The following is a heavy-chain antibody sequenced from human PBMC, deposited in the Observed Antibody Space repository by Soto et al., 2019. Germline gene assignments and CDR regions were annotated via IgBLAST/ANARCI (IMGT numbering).Heavy chain of an antibody. CDR2: ISGSGGST. CDR3: GKDWSPSIAAAEFVWFDP. D-gene: IGHD6-13*01. CDR1: GFTFSSYA. V-gene: IGHV3-23*01. Sequence: EVQLLESGGGLVQPGGSLRLSCAASGFTFSSYAMSWVRQARGKVREWVSAISGSGGSTDYADSVKGRFTISRDNYKNRLYLQMHSLRDEDTVVDYCGKDWSPSIAAAEFVWFDPWGQGTLVTVSS. J-gene: IGHJ5*02.